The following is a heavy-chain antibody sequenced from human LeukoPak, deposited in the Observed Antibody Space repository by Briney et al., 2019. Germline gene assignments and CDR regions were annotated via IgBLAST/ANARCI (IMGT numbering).Heavy chain of an antibody. V-gene: IGHV4-34*01. CDR3: ARAGRDSYNTLDS. CDR2: INHSGST. J-gene: IGHJ4*02. Sequence: SETLSLTCAVYGGSFSGYYWSWIRQPPGKGLEWIGEINHSGSTNYNPSLKSRVTISVDTSKNQFSLKLSSVTAADTAGYYCARAGRDSYNTLDSWGQGTLVTVSS. D-gene: IGHD5-24*01. CDR1: GGSFSGYY.